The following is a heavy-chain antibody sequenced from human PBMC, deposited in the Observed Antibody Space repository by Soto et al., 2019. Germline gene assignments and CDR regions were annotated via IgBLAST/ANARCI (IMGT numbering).Heavy chain of an antibody. CDR3: ARGPYYDYIWGSYRDY. CDR1: GYTFTSYD. J-gene: IGHJ4*02. Sequence: VQLVQSGAEVKKPGASVKVSCKASGYTFTSYDINWVRQATGQGLEWMGWMNPNSGNTGYAQKFQGRVTMTRNTSISTAYMELSSLRSEDTAVYYCARGPYYDYIWGSYRDYWGQGTLVTVSS. CDR2: MNPNSGNT. V-gene: IGHV1-8*01. D-gene: IGHD3-16*02.